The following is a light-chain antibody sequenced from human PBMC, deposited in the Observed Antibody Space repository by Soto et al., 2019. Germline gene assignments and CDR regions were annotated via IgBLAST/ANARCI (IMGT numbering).Light chain of an antibody. Sequence: DIVMTQSPDSLAVSLGERVTINCKSSQSVLYSSNNKNYLAWYQQKPGQPPKLLIYWASTRESGVPDRFSGSASGTDFTLTISSLQAEDVAVYYCQQYYSTRTFGQGTKVEIK. CDR1: QSVLYSSNNKNY. J-gene: IGKJ1*01. CDR3: QQYYSTRT. CDR2: WAS. V-gene: IGKV4-1*01.